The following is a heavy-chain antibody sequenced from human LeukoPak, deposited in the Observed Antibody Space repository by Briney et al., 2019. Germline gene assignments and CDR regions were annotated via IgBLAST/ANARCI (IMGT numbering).Heavy chain of an antibody. J-gene: IGHJ3*02. V-gene: IGHV3-7*01. Sequence: GGSLRLSCAASGFMFSAYEMSWVRQAPGKGLEWVADIKEDGSEKSYVDSVKGRFTISRDNVNNSLYLQMNTLRVEDTAVYFCARDLRPYSGYDNLAFDIWGQGTMVTVSS. D-gene: IGHD5-12*01. CDR2: IKEDGSEK. CDR3: ARDLRPYSGYDNLAFDI. CDR1: GFMFSAYE.